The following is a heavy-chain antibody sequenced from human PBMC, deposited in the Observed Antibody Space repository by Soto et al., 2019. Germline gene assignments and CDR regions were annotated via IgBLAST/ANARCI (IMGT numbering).Heavy chain of an antibody. CDR3: ASSIAAAGTDYYYGMDV. Sequence: SETLSLTCTVSGGSISSGDYYWSWIRQPPGKGLEWIGYIYYSGSTYYNPSLKSRVTISVDTSKNQFSLKLSSVTAADTAVYYCASSIAAAGTDYYYGMDVWGQGTTVTVS. V-gene: IGHV4-30-4*01. D-gene: IGHD6-13*01. J-gene: IGHJ6*02. CDR1: GGSISSGDYY. CDR2: IYYSGST.